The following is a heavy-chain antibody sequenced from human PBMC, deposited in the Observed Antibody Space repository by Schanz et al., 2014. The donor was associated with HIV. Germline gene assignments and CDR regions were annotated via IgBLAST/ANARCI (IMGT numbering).Heavy chain of an antibody. D-gene: IGHD6-13*01. Sequence: VQLVESGGGLVQPGRSLRLSCAAAGFTFDDYAMHWVRQAPGKGLEWVSSISSSSGYIYYADSVKGRFSVSRDNAKTLLYLQMNSLRAEDTAVYFCATDLSSSWFFDNWGQGTLVTVSS. V-gene: IGHV3-21*01. J-gene: IGHJ4*02. CDR2: ISSSSGYI. CDR3: ATDLSSSWFFDN. CDR1: GFTFDDYA.